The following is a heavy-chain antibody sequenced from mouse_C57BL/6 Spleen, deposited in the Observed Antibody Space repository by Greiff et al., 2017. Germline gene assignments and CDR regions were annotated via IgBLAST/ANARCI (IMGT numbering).Heavy chain of an antibody. J-gene: IGHJ4*01. Sequence: VKLMESGPGLVQPSQSLSITCTVSGFSLTSYGVHWVRQSPGKGLEWLGVIWSGGSTDSNADFISRLSISKVNSKGQGFFKMNSLQADDTAMDYCARKGTTVGEMDDWGQGTSVTGSS. CDR3: ARKGTTVGEMDD. V-gene: IGHV2-2*01. CDR1: GFSLTSYG. D-gene: IGHD1-1*01. CDR2: IWSGGST.